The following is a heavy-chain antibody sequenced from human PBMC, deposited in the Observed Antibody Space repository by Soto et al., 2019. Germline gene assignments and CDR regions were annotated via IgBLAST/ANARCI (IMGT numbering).Heavy chain of an antibody. Sequence: ASETLSLTCAVYGGSFSGYYWSWIRQPPGKGLEWIGEINHSGSTNYNPSLKSRVTISVDTSKNQFSLKLSSVTAADTAVYYCARHYSSSWYSYMDVWGKGTTVTVSS. D-gene: IGHD6-13*01. CDR1: GGSFSGYY. J-gene: IGHJ6*03. CDR2: INHSGST. V-gene: IGHV4-34*01. CDR3: ARHYSSSWYSYMDV.